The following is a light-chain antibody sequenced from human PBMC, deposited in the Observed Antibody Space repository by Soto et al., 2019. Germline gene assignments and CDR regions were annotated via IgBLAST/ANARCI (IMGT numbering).Light chain of an antibody. CDR2: GAS. CDR1: QSVTSNY. Sequence: EIVLTQSPGPLSLSPGERATLSCGASQSVTSNYLAWYQQKPGQAPRLLIFGASIRVTGIPDRFNGRGSGTDFPLTLTRLEPEDFAEFYCQHFVTSLTLLGQGTKVEVK. V-gene: IGKV3-20*01. CDR3: QHFVTSLTL. J-gene: IGKJ1*01.